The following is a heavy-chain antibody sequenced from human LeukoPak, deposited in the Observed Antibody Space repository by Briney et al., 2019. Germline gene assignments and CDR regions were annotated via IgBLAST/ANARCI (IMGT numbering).Heavy chain of an antibody. CDR3: ARQRGDYNPDVFDL. J-gene: IGHJ3*01. CDR2: VYYTGGT. V-gene: IGHV4-39*01. CDR1: GDSISTSSSY. D-gene: IGHD4-17*01. Sequence: SETLSLTCTVSGDSISTSSSYWNWIRQPPGKGLEWIGNVYYTGGTYYNPSLKSRVTISVDTSKNQFPLRLTSVTASDTAVYFCARQRGDYNPDVFDLWGQGTMVTVSS.